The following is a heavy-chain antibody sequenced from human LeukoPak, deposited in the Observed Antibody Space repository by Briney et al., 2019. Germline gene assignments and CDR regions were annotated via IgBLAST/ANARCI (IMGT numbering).Heavy chain of an antibody. Sequence: GESLKISCKGSGYSFTSYWIGWVRQMPGKGLEWMAIIYPGGSDTRYSPSFQGQVTISADKSITTAYLQWSSLKASDTAMYYCARSSDSSGYYDYFDYWGQGTLVTVSS. D-gene: IGHD3-22*01. CDR3: ARSSDSSGYYDYFDY. CDR2: IYPGGSDT. CDR1: GYSFTSYW. V-gene: IGHV5-51*01. J-gene: IGHJ4*02.